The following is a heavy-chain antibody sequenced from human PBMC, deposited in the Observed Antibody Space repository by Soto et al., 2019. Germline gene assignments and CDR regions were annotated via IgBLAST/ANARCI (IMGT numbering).Heavy chain of an antibody. D-gene: IGHD2-8*01. V-gene: IGHV1-69*13. J-gene: IGHJ4*02. CDR1: GGTFSSYA. Sequence: ASVKVSCKASGGTFSSYAISWVRQAPGQGLEWMGGIIPIFGTANYAQKFQGRVTITADESTSTAYMELSSLRSEDTAVYYCASGTDIVLMEVVYWGQGTLVTVSS. CDR3: ASGTDIVLMEVVY. CDR2: IIPIFGTA.